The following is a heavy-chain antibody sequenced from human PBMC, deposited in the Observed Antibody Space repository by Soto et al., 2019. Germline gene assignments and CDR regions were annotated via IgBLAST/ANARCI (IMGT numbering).Heavy chain of an antibody. V-gene: IGHV4-59*01. Sequence: SETLSLTCTVSGGSISSYYWSWIRQPPGKGLEWIGYIYYSGSTNYNPSLKSRVTISVDTSKNQFSLKLSSVTAADTAVYYCASYGSGSYYKTNWFDPWGQGTLVTVSS. D-gene: IGHD3-10*01. CDR1: GGSISSYY. J-gene: IGHJ5*02. CDR2: IYYSGST. CDR3: ASYGSGSYYKTNWFDP.